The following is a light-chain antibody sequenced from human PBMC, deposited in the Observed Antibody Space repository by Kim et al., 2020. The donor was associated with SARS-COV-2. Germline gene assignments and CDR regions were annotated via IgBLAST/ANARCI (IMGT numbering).Light chain of an antibody. V-gene: IGLV3-21*04. CDR2: YDS. CDR3: QVWDSSSDHPV. J-gene: IGLJ3*02. CDR1: NIGSNS. Sequence: SYELTQPPSVSVAPGKTARITCGGNNIGSNSVHRYQQKPGQAPVLVIYYDSDRPSGIPERFSGSNSGNTATLTISRVEAGDEADYYCQVWDSSSDHPVFGGGTQLTVL.